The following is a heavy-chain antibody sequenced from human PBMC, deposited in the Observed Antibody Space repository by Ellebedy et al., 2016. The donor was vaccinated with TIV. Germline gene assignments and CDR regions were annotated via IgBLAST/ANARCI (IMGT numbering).Heavy chain of an antibody. V-gene: IGHV3-23*01. J-gene: IGHJ4*02. Sequence: GESLKISCAASGFSFISFWMTWVRQAPGKGLEWVSGIVGSGAQKYADSVKGRFTISRDNSKRTVDLQMNSLRAEDTAVYFCAKDRTPGDGCWVFDNWGQGTLVSVSS. CDR1: GFSFISFW. D-gene: IGHD2-21*01. CDR3: AKDRTPGDGCWVFDN. CDR2: IVGSGA.